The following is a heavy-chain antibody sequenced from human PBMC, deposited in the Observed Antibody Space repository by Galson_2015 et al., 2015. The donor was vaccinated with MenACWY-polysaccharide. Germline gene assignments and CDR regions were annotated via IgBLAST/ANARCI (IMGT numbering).Heavy chain of an antibody. Sequence: SLRLSCAAPGFTFSRYGMSWVRQAPGKGLEWVSVISDTGGTTYYIDSVKGRFTISRDNSKNMLYMQMNSLRVEGTAVYYCASRGAAHYWGQGTLITVSS. V-gene: IGHV3-23*01. CDR1: GFTFSRYG. CDR3: ASRGAAHY. D-gene: IGHD6-25*01. CDR2: ISDTGGTT. J-gene: IGHJ4*02.